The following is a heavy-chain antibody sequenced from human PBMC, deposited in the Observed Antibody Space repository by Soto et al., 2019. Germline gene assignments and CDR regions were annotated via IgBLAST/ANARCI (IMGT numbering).Heavy chain of an antibody. V-gene: IGHV4-39*01. CDR3: ARQPESTSYFDY. J-gene: IGHJ4*02. CDR2: VYQSGTT. CDR1: GASISTSSDF. Sequence: QLQLQESGPGLVRSSETLSLTCSVSGASISTSSDFWGWIRQAHGKGLEWIGNVYQSGTTRLNPSHKSRVSIFVDRSKNQFSLELNSATAADRAVYYCARQPESTSYFDYWGQGILVTVSS. D-gene: IGHD2-2*01.